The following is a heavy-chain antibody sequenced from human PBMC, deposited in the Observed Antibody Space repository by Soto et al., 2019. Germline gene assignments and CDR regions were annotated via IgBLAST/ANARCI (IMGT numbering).Heavy chain of an antibody. J-gene: IGHJ5*02. CDR2: IYYSGST. CDR1: GGSISSSSYY. CDR3: ERRGSDGGTGFDP. Sequence: SETLSLTCTVSGGSISSSSYYWGWIRQPPGKGLEWIGSIYYSGSTYYNPSLKSRVTISVDTSKNQFSLKLSSVTAADTAVYYCERRGSDGGTGFDPWGQGTLVTVSS. V-gene: IGHV4-39*01. D-gene: IGHD3-16*01.